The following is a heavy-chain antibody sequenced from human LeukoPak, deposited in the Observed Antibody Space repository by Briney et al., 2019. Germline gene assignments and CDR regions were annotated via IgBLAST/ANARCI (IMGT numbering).Heavy chain of an antibody. J-gene: IGHJ6*02. CDR3: ARDRAGYYGMDV. Sequence: GGSLRLSCAASGFTFSTYGMHWVRQAPGKGLEWVAVIWYGGNNKYYADSVKGRFTISRDNSKNTLYLQMNSLRAEDTAVYYCARDRAGYYGMDVWGQGTTVTVSS. CDR2: IWYGGNNK. V-gene: IGHV3-33*01. CDR1: GFTFSTYG.